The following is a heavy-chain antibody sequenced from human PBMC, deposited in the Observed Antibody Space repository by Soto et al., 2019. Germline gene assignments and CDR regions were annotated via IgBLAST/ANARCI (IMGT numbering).Heavy chain of an antibody. V-gene: IGHV3-30*18. CDR1: GFTFSSYG. Sequence: PGGSLRLSCAASGFTFSSYGMHWVRQAPGKGLEWVAVISYDGSNKYYADSVKGRFTISRDNSKNTLYLQMNSLRAEDTAVYYCAKDLRYCGGDCYSPPRVPDYWGQGTLVTVSS. CDR2: ISYDGSNK. CDR3: AKDLRYCGGDCYSPPRVPDY. J-gene: IGHJ4*02. D-gene: IGHD2-21*02.